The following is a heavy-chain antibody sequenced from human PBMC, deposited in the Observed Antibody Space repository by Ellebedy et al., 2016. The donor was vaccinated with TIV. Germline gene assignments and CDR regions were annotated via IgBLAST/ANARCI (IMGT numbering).Heavy chain of an antibody. Sequence: AASVKVSCKASGYTFTGYYMHWVRPAPGQGLEWMGWINPNSGGTNYAQKFQGWVTMTRDTSISTAYMELSRLRSEDTAVYYCATWRNYFDAFDIWGQGTMVTVSS. V-gene: IGHV1-2*04. J-gene: IGHJ3*02. D-gene: IGHD5-24*01. CDR2: INPNSGGT. CDR1: GYTFTGYY. CDR3: ATWRNYFDAFDI.